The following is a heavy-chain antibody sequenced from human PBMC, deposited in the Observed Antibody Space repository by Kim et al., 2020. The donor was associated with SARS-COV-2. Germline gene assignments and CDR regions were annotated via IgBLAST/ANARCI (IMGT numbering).Heavy chain of an antibody. CDR1: GFTFSSYG. V-gene: IGHV3-33*01. J-gene: IGHJ6*02. CDR3: ARVGPRGYCSGGSCLYYYGMDV. Sequence: GGSLRLSCAASGFTFSSYGMHWVRQAPGKGLEWVAVIWYDGSNKYYADSVKGRFTISRDNSKNTLYLQMNSLRAEDTAVYYCARVGPRGYCSGGSCLYYYGMDVWGQGTTITVSS. CDR2: IWYDGSNK. D-gene: IGHD2-15*01.